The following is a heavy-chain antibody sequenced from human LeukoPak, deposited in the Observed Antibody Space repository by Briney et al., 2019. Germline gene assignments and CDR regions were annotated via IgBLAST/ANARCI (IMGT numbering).Heavy chain of an antibody. D-gene: IGHD6-13*01. Sequence: GRSLRLSCAASGFTFSSYAMHWVRQAPGKGLEWGAVISYDGSNKYYADSVKGRFTISRDNSKNTLYLQMNSLRAEDTAVYYCARDRELGSSSWYGYYYYYYGMDVWGQGTTVTVSS. CDR3: ARDRELGSSSWYGYYYYYYGMDV. V-gene: IGHV3-30-3*01. CDR2: ISYDGSNK. J-gene: IGHJ6*02. CDR1: GFTFSSYA.